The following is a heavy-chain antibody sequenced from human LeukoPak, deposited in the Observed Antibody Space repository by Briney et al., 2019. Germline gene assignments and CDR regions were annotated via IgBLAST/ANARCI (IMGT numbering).Heavy chain of an antibody. V-gene: IGHV3-23*01. D-gene: IGHD2-8*01. CDR3: AKDIVLMVYAIPNYYMDV. J-gene: IGHJ6*03. CDR2: ISDSPDIT. Sequence: PGGSLRLSCEASGFTFANYAMNWVRQAPGKGLEWLSLISDSPDITYYTDSVKGRFTISRDNSKNTLYLQMNSLRAEDTAVYYCAKDIVLMVYAIPNYYMDVWGKGTTVTVSS. CDR1: GFTFANYA.